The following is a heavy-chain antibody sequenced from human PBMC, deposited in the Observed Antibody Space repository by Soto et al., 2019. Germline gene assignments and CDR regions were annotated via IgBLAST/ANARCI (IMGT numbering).Heavy chain of an antibody. CDR3: ARDLIYDLVTYGMDV. Sequence: AASVKVSCKASGCTFTGYYMHWVRQAPGQGLEWMGWINPNSGGTNYAQKFQGWVTMTRDTSISTAYMELSRLRSDDTAVYYCARDLIYDLVTYGMDVWGQGTTVTVSS. J-gene: IGHJ6*02. CDR2: INPNSGGT. D-gene: IGHD2-21*02. CDR1: GCTFTGYY. V-gene: IGHV1-2*04.